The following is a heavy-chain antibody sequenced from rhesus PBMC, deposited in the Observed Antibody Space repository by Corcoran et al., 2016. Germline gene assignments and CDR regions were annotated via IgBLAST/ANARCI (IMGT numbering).Heavy chain of an antibody. D-gene: IGHD2-21*01. CDR2: MYCSGSRT. CDR3: ARGDCSGSGSWDY. Sequence: QVQLQESGPGLVKPSEPLSLPSAVSGGSFSSSYLSWVRPAPGKGLEWIGYMYCSGSRTNYNPSRKSRVTLSGDTAKNQLSLKLSSVTAADTAIYYCARGDCSGSGSWDYWGQGVLVTVSS. CDR1: GGSFSSSY. J-gene: IGHJ4*01. V-gene: IGHV4S11*01.